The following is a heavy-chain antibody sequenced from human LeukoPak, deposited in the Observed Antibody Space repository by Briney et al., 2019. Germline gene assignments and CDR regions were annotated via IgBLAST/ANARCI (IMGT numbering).Heavy chain of an antibody. CDR1: GFTFSSYS. D-gene: IGHD3-16*02. V-gene: IGHV3-21*01. CDR2: ISSSSSYI. Sequence: GGSLRLSCAASGFTFSSYSMNWVRQAPGKGLEWVSSISSSSSYIYYADSVKGRFTISRDNAKNSLYLQMNSLRAEDTAVYYCARDSLEDYVWGSYRDWFDYWGQGTLVTVSS. J-gene: IGHJ4*02. CDR3: ARDSLEDYVWGSYRDWFDY.